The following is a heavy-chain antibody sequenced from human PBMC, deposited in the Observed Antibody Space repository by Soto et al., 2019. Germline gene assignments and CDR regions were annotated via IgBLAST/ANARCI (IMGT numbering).Heavy chain of an antibody. J-gene: IGHJ4*02. CDR2: INHSGST. V-gene: IGHV4-34*01. Sequence: SETLSLTCAVYGGSFSGYYWSWIRQPPGKGLEWIGEINHSGSTNYNPSLKSRVTISVDTSKNQFSLKLSSVTAADTAVYYCARVGDFYDYIWGSYRDYFDYWGQGTLVTVSS. D-gene: IGHD3-16*02. CDR3: ARVGDFYDYIWGSYRDYFDY. CDR1: GGSFSGYY.